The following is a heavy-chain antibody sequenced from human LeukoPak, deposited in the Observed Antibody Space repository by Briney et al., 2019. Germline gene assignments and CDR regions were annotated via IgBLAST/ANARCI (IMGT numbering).Heavy chain of an antibody. J-gene: IGHJ3*02. Sequence: ASVKVSCKASGYTFINYYIHWVRQAPGQGLEWMGIINPSGGSTSYSQKFQGRVTMTRDTFTSTVYMELSSLTFEDTAVYYCARNFYTSVFLDGFDIWGQGTMVTVSS. CDR1: GYTFINYY. CDR2: INPSGGST. CDR3: ARNFYTSVFLDGFDI. V-gene: IGHV1-46*01. D-gene: IGHD6-19*01.